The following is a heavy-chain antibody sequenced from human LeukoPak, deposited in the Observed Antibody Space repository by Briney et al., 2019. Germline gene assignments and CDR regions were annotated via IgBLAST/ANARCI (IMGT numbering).Heavy chain of an antibody. D-gene: IGHD6-19*01. Sequence: SETLPQTCTVCGGSFISDYWSWLRQPLARERVGIGYMFYSGNTDYNYSLTCRVTMSVDTSKNQCSLKLSSVTAADTAVYYCASHGCVYGSSRGCWFDPWGQGTLVTVSS. J-gene: IGHJ5*02. CDR1: GGSFISDY. CDR2: MFYSGNT. V-gene: IGHV4-59*08. CDR3: ASHGCVYGSSRGCWFDP.